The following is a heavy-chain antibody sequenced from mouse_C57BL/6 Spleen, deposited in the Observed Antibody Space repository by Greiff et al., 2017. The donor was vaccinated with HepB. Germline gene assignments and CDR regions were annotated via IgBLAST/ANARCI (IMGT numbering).Heavy chain of an antibody. D-gene: IGHD1-1*01. V-gene: IGHV1-82*01. Sequence: VQLQQSGPELVKPGASVKISCKASGYAFSSSWMNWVKQRPGKGLEWIGRIYPGDGDTNYNGKFKGKATLTADKSSSTAYMQLSSLTSEDSAVYFCARDTTVVAHYYAMDYWGQGTSVTVSS. CDR3: ARDTTVVAHYYAMDY. J-gene: IGHJ4*01. CDR1: GYAFSSSW. CDR2: IYPGDGDT.